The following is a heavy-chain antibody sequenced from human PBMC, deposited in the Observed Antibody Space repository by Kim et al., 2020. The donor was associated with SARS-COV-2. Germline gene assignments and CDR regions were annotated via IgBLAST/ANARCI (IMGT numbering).Heavy chain of an antibody. J-gene: IGHJ4*01. CDR1: GYIFSDYG. D-gene: IGHD4-17*01. CDR3: ARAGAAVTVNFDH. CDR2: ISNNNDNT. Sequence: ASVKVSCKASGYIFSDYGLSWVRQAPGQGLEWMGWISNNNDNTNYAQKLQGRVTMTTDTSTNTAYMELRSLGSADTAVYYCARAGAAVTVNFDHWGHGTLVTVSS. V-gene: IGHV1-18*01.